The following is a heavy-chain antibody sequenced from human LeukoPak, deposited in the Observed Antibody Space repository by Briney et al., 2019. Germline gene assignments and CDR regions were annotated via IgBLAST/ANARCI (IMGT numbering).Heavy chain of an antibody. J-gene: IGHJ3*02. V-gene: IGHV3-15*01. CDR3: ASYNDRDAFNI. CDR1: GFTFSNAW. CDR2: IKNKLDGGTT. D-gene: IGHD1-14*01. Sequence: PGGSLRLSCAASGFTFSNAWMSWVRQAPGKGLEWVGLIKNKLDGGTTDYVAPVKGRFTISRDDSRNTLYPQMNGLKSEDTAMYYCASYNDRDAFNIWGQGTLVTVSS.